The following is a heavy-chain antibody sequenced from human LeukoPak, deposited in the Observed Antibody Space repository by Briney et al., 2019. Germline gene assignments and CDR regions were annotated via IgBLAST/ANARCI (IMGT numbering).Heavy chain of an antibody. CDR1: GFTFSSYA. CDR3: AREGGYYYDHLPPPLFFY. V-gene: IGHV3-30-3*01. J-gene: IGHJ4*02. D-gene: IGHD3-22*01. Sequence: GGSLRLSCAASGFTFSSYAMHWVRQAPGKGLEWVAVISYDGSNKYYADSVKGRFTISRDNSKNTLYLQMNSLRAEDTAVYYCAREGGYYYDHLPPPLFFYWGQGTLVTVSS. CDR2: ISYDGSNK.